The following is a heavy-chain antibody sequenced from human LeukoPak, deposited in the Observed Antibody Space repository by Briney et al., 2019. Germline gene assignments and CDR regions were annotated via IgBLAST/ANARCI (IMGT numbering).Heavy chain of an antibody. CDR2: IYTDDSDT. CDR3: ARRDTTYFDY. CDR1: AYKFSNYW. J-gene: IGHJ4*02. V-gene: IGHV5-51*01. D-gene: IGHD1-1*01. Sequence: GESLEISCKGAAYKFSNYWIAWVRQMPGEDLEWMGIIYTDDSDTRYSPSFQGQVTISADKSISTAYLQWTSLKASDTAIYYCARRDTTYFDYWGQGSLVTVSS.